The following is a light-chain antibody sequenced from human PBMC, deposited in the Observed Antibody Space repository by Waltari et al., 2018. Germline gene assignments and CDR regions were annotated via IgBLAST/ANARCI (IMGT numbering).Light chain of an antibody. CDR3: QQYYSIALN. CDR1: QVIGNA. J-gene: IGKJ4*01. Sequence: DIQMTQSPSSLSASVGDRVTITCRASQVIGNALAWYQQKPGKAPKLLFYAASRLESGVPSRFSGSGAGTDYTLTISSLQPEDFATYYCQQYYSIALNFGGGTKVEIK. V-gene: IGKV1-NL1*01. CDR2: AAS.